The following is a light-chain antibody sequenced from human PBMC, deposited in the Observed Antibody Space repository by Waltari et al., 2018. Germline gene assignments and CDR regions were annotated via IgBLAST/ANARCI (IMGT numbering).Light chain of an antibody. V-gene: IGKV3-11*01. CDR1: QTVRSY. J-gene: IGKJ2*01. CDR2: DAS. CDR3: QQRSNWPYT. Sequence: EIVLTQSPATLSLSPGERATLSCRASQTVRSYLAWYQQKPGQVPRLLIFDASSRATGIPAKFSGSGSGTDFTLTVSNLEPEDFAVYYCQQRSNWPYTFGQGTRVEIK.